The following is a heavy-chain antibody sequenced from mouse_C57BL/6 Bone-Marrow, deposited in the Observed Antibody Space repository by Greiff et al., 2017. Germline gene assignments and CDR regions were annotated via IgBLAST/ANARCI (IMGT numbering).Heavy chain of an antibody. CDR3: ARFPDLYYAMDY. V-gene: IGHV7-3*01. CDR1: GFTFTDYY. CDR2: IRNKANGYTT. J-gene: IGHJ4*01. Sequence: EVTVVESGGGLVQPGGSLSLSCAASGFTFTDYYMSWVRQPPGKALEWLGFIRNKANGYTTEYSASVKGRFTISRDNSQSILYLQMNALRAEDSATYYCARFPDLYYAMDYWGQGTSVTVSS.